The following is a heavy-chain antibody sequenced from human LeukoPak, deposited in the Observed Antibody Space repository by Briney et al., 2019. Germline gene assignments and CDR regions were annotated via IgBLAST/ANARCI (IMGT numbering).Heavy chain of an antibody. CDR1: GGSISSYY. J-gene: IGHJ4*02. V-gene: IGHV4-59*01. CDR3: ARGDDFWSGYYTYYYFDY. Sequence: PSETLSLTCTVSGGSISSYYGSWIRQPPGKGLEWIGYIYYSGSTNYNPSLKSRVTISVDTSKNQFSLKLSSVTAADTAVYYCARGDDFWSGYYTYYYFDYWGQGTLVTVSS. CDR2: IYYSGST. D-gene: IGHD3-3*01.